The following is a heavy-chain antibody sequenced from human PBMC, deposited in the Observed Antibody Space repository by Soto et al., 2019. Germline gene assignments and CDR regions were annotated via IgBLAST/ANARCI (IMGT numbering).Heavy chain of an antibody. D-gene: IGHD3-22*01. CDR1: GDSISTFY. CDR2: VYYTGST. CDR3: ARGRTVRNYADDSSDYFYFFDY. V-gene: IGHV4-59*01. Sequence: SETLSLTCTVSGDSISTFYWGWMRQSPGKELEWIGYVYYTGSTNYNPSLKSRVTISVDRSKNQFSLKLTSANAADTVVYYCARGRTVRNYADDSSDYFYFFDYWGQGTQVTVSS. J-gene: IGHJ4*02.